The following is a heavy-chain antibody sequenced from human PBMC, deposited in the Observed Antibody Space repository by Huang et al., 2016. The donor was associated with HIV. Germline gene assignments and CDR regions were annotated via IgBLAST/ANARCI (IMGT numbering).Heavy chain of an antibody. CDR1: GFDFSNNA. CDR3: ASAPARALSYFDN. CDR2: VSFDGSQT. J-gene: IGHJ4*02. V-gene: IGHV3-30*04. Sequence: QVLLVESGGGVVQPGKSLRLSCTASGFDFSNNAMHWVRQDPGKGLEWVAVVSFDGSQTYLADSVNDRFTISRDNSKSTLFLQMSSLRPNDTAVYYCASAPARALSYFDNWGQGTLVTVSS. D-gene: IGHD3-10*01.